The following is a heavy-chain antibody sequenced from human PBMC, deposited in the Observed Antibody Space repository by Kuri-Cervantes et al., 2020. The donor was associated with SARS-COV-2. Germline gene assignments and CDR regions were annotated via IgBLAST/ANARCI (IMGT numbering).Heavy chain of an antibody. CDR3: AREGVDIVGAPHDAFDI. D-gene: IGHD1-26*01. CDR1: GFTFSSYW. Sequence: GESLKISCAAPGFTFSSYWMSWVRQAPGKGLEWVANIKQDGSEKYYVDSVNGRFTISRDNAKNSLYLQMNSLRAEDTAVYYCAREGVDIVGAPHDAFDIWGQGTMVTVSS. CDR2: IKQDGSEK. V-gene: IGHV3-7*01. J-gene: IGHJ3*02.